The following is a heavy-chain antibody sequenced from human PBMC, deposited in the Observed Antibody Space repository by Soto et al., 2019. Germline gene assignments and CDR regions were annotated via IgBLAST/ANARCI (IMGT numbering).Heavy chain of an antibody. D-gene: IGHD5-12*01. V-gene: IGHV1-18*01. Sequence: ASVKVSCKASGYTFTSYGISWVRQAPGQGLEWMGWINPYNGNTNYAQKLQGRVTMTTDTSTSTAYMELRSLRSDDTAVYYCARVSDYPPRGAYYFDYWGQGTLVTVSS. J-gene: IGHJ4*02. CDR3: ARVSDYPPRGAYYFDY. CDR2: INPYNGNT. CDR1: GYTFTSYG.